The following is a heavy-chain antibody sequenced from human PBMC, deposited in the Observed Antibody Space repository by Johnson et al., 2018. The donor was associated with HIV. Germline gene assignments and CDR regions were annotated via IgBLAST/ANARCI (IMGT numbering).Heavy chain of an antibody. Sequence: VQLVESGGGLVKPGGSLRLSCAASRFTFSNAWMSWVRQAPGKGLEWVGRITSTTDGGTTDYAAPVKGRFTISRDNSKNTLYLQMNSRRAEDTAVYYCVGGWDAFDIWGQGTMVTVSS. D-gene: IGHD3-16*01. CDR2: ITSTTDGGTT. V-gene: IGHV3-15*01. J-gene: IGHJ3*02. CDR3: VGGWDAFDI. CDR1: RFTFSNAW.